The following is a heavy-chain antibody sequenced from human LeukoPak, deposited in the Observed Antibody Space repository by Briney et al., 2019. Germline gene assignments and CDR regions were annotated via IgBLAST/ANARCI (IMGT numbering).Heavy chain of an antibody. CDR3: ARDGRLLWFGESRGWFDP. V-gene: IGHV4-38-2*02. D-gene: IGHD3-10*01. CDR1: DYSISSGYY. CDR2: IYHSGST. J-gene: IGHJ5*02. Sequence: PSETLSLTCTVSDYSISSGYYWGWIRQPPGKGLEWIGSIYHSGSTYYNPSLKSRVTISVDTSKNQFSLKLSSVTAADTAVYYCARDGRLLWFGESRGWFDPWGQGTLVTVSS.